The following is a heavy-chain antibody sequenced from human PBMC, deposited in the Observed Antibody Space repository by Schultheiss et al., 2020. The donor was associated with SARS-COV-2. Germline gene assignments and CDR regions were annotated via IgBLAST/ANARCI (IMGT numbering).Heavy chain of an antibody. CDR2: IYFSGST. J-gene: IGHJ3*02. D-gene: IGHD3-22*01. CDR1: GGSINSFY. V-gene: IGHV4-59*12. Sequence: SETLSLTCTVSGGSINSFYWSWVRQPPGGGLEWIGYIYFSGSTNCNPSLKSRVTMSVDMSNDQFSLSLSAVTAADTAVYYCARLPYYYDSSGYYLAAAFDIWGQGTMVTVSS. CDR3: ARLPYYYDSSGYYLAAAFDI.